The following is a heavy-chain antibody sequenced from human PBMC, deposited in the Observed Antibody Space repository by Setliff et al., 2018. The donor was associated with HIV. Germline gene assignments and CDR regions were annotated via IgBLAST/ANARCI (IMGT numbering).Heavy chain of an antibody. CDR2: IYHSGST. D-gene: IGHD6-13*01. J-gene: IGHJ1*01. Sequence: LSLTCAVSGDSISNNNWWSWVRQPPGKGLEWIGEIYHSGSTNYNPSLKSRVTISTDTSRNQFSLRLSSVTAADTAIYYCARVPTSSWYVTTQRTKEYFHHWGQGTLVTVSS. V-gene: IGHV4-4*02. CDR3: ARVPTSSWYVTTQRTKEYFHH. CDR1: GDSISNNNW.